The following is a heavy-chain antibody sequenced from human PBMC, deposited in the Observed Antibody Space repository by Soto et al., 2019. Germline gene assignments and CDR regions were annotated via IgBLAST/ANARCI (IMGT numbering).Heavy chain of an antibody. D-gene: IGHD6-13*01. J-gene: IGHJ3*02. CDR1: GGSISSGGYY. Sequence: SETLSLTCTVSGGSISSGGYYWSWIRRHPGKGLEWIGYIYYSGSTYYNPSLKSRVTISVDTSKNQFSLKLSSVTAADTAVYYCAIGRAAAGVLGAFDIWGQGTMVTV. CDR2: IYYSGST. CDR3: AIGRAAAGVLGAFDI. V-gene: IGHV4-31*03.